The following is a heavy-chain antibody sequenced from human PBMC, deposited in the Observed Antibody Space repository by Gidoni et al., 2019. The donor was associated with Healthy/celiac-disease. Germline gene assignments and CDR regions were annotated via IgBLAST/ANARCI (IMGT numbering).Heavy chain of an antibody. Sequence: QLQLPESGPGLLKPSETLSLTCPASGGSISSSSYYWGWIRQPPGKGLEWIGSIDYSWSTYYKPSIKSRVTISVDTSKKQCSLKRSSVTAADTAVYYCARTYSSSVNWFDPWGQGTLVTVSS. V-gene: IGHV4-39*01. CDR2: IDYSWST. J-gene: IGHJ5*02. D-gene: IGHD6-6*01. CDR1: GGSISSSSYY. CDR3: ARTYSSSVNWFDP.